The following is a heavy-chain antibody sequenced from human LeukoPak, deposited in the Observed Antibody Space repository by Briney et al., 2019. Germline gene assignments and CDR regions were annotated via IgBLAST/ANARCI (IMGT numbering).Heavy chain of an antibody. CDR3: ARDYMIVSGGGFDP. J-gene: IGHJ5*02. CDR2: ISAYNGNT. V-gene: IGHV1-18*01. CDR1: GYTFTSYG. D-gene: IGHD3-22*01. Sequence: ASVKVSCKASGYTFTSYGISWVRQAPGQGLEWMGWISAYNGNTNYAQKLQGRVTMTTVTSTSTAYMELRSLRSDDTAVYYCARDYMIVSGGGFDPWGQGTLVTVSS.